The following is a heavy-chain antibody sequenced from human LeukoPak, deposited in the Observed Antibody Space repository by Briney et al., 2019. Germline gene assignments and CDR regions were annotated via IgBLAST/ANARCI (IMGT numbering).Heavy chain of an antibody. CDR2: IYYSGTT. V-gene: IGHV4-59*01. Sequence: SETLSLTCTVSGGSISNYYWSWIRQPPGKGLEWIGYIYYSGTTNYNPPLKSRVTISVDTSKNQFSLNLSSVTTADTAVYYCARGRVGAGYYGMDVWAQGTTVTVSS. J-gene: IGHJ6*02. CDR3: ARGRVGAGYYGMDV. D-gene: IGHD1-26*01. CDR1: GGSISNYY.